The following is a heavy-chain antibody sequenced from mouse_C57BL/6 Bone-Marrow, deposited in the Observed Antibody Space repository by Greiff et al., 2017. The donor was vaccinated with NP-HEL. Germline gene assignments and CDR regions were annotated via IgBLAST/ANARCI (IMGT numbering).Heavy chain of an antibody. Sequence: QVQLQQPGAELVMPGASVKLSCKASGYTFTSYWMHWVKQRPGQGLEWIGEIDPSDSYTNYNQKFKGKSTLTVDKSSSTAYMPLSSLTSEDSAVYYCARPAYYYGSILFDYWGQGTTLTVSS. J-gene: IGHJ2*01. CDR3: ARPAYYYGSILFDY. V-gene: IGHV1-69*01. CDR1: GYTFTSYW. CDR2: IDPSDSYT. D-gene: IGHD1-1*01.